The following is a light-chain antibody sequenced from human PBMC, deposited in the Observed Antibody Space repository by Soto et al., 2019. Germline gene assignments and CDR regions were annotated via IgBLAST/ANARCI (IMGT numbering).Light chain of an antibody. V-gene: IGKV1-39*01. J-gene: IGKJ1*01. CDR1: QRINNY. CDR3: HQSYSLPEA. Sequence: DIEMAQSPSSLSSSVGDIFTISCRASQRINNYLNWYQQKPCKAPKLLIYAASSLQSGVPSRFTGSGSGTDFTLTISSLQPEDFATYYCHQSYSLPEAFGQGTKVDIK. CDR2: AAS.